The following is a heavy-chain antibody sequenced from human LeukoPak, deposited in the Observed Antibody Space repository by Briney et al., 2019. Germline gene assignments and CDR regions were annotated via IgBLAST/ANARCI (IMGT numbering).Heavy chain of an antibody. D-gene: IGHD6-19*01. CDR2: INFSGGST. Sequence: PGGSLRLSCAASGFTLSSYAMSWVRQAPGKGLEWVSGINFSGGSTYYADSVKGRFTISRDNSKNTLDLQMSSLRAEDTAVYYCAKAYSSGWYQGAFDIWGRGTMVTVSS. V-gene: IGHV3-23*01. J-gene: IGHJ3*02. CDR1: GFTLSSYA. CDR3: AKAYSSGWYQGAFDI.